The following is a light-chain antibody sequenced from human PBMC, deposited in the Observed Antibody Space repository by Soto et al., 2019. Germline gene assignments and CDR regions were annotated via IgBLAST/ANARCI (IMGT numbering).Light chain of an antibody. V-gene: IGKV1-39*01. CDR2: AAS. CDR1: QPIARY. CDR3: KQRYSVPYT. J-gene: IGKJ2*01. Sequence: QMTQSPSSLSASVGDRVTITCRASQPIARYLNWCQQKPGQAPNLLISAASTLRDGVPSRFSGSGSETEFTLTISSLQPEDVATYYCKQRYSVPYTFGQGTKLEI.